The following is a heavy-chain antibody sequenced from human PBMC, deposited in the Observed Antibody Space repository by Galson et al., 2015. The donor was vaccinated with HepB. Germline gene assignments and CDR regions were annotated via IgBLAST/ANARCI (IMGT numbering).Heavy chain of an antibody. CDR2: IRSNGGST. CDR1: GFDFDDYT. J-gene: IGHJ6*03. Sequence: SLRLSCADYGFDFDDYTLHGVGEAQGKGLEYVSAIRSNGGSTYYANSVKGRVTISRDNSKNTLYLQMGSLRAEDTAVYYCARDYSYGYFSYYYYYMDVWGKGTTVTVSS. CDR3: ARDYSYGYFSYYYYYMDV. V-gene: IGHV3-64*01. D-gene: IGHD5-18*01.